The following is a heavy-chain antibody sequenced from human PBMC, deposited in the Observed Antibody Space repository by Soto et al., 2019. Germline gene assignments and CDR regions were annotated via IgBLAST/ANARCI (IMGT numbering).Heavy chain of an antibody. D-gene: IGHD2-21*01. CDR1: GYTFTSYA. Sequence: QVQLVQSGAEEKKPGASVKVSCKASGYTFTSYAMHWVRQAPGKRLEWMGWINAGNGNTKYSQKFQGRVTITRDTSASTAYMDLSSLRSDDTAVYYCARSFVVVNALDSWGQGTLVTVSS. CDR3: ARSFVVVNALDS. CDR2: INAGNGNT. J-gene: IGHJ4*02. V-gene: IGHV1-3*05.